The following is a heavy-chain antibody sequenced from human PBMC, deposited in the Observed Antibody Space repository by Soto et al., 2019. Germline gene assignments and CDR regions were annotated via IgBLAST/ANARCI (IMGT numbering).Heavy chain of an antibody. V-gene: IGHV3-23*01. CDR2: ISGSGGST. CDR3: AKERGYCSSTSCYIGWFDP. Sequence: GGSLRLSCAASGFTFSSYAMTWVPQAPGKGLEWVSAISGSGGSTYYADSVKGRFTISRDNSTNRLYLQMNSLRAEDTAVYYCAKERGYCSSTSCYIGWFDPWGQGTLVTVSS. CDR1: GFTFSSYA. D-gene: IGHD2-2*02. J-gene: IGHJ5*02.